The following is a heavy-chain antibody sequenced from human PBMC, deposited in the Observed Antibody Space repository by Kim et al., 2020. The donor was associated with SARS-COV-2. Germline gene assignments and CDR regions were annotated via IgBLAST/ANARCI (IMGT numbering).Heavy chain of an antibody. CDR3: ASIAAAGHDY. Sequence: SDSYYPSRKSRVTISVDTSKNLFSLKLSSVTAADTAVYYCASIAAAGHDYWGQGTLVTVSS. V-gene: IGHV4-39*01. CDR2: SD. D-gene: IGHD6-13*01. J-gene: IGHJ4*02.